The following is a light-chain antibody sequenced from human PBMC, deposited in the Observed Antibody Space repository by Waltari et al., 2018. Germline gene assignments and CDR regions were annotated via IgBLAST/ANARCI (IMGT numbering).Light chain of an antibody. CDR3: QQYNRWPPIT. CDR1: QSVTSN. V-gene: IGKV3-15*01. J-gene: IGKJ5*01. CDR2: EAS. Sequence: EIVMTQSPATLSVSPGERATLSCRASQSVTSNLAWYQQKPGQAPRLLIYEASTRATGISARFSGSGSGTEFTLTISSLQSEDFAVYYCQQYNRWPPITFGQRTRLEIK.